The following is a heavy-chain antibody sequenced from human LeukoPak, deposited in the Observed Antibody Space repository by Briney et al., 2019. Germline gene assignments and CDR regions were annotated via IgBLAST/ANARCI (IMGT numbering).Heavy chain of an antibody. CDR3: ARGGAEYFDWLWPFDY. D-gene: IGHD3-9*01. J-gene: IGHJ4*02. CDR2: IYYSGST. Sequence: PSETLSLTCTVSGGSISSSSYYWGWIRQPPGKGLEWIVSIYYSGSTYYNPSLKSRVTISVDTSKNQFSLKLSSVTAADTAVYYCARGGAEYFDWLWPFDYWGQGTLVTVSS. V-gene: IGHV4-39*07. CDR1: GGSISSSSYY.